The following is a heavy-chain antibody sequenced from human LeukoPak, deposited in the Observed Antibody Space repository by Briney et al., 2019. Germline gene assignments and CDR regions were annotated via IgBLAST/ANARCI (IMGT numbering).Heavy chain of an antibody. V-gene: IGHV1-2*04. D-gene: IGHD2-2*01. Sequence: ASVKVSCKASGCTFTGYYMHWVRQAPGQGLEWMGWINPNSGGTNYAQKFQGWVTMTRDTSISTAYMELSRLRSDDTAVYYCATASTSCCLSSGMDVWGQGTTVTVSS. J-gene: IGHJ6*02. CDR3: ATASTSCCLSSGMDV. CDR2: INPNSGGT. CDR1: GCTFTGYY.